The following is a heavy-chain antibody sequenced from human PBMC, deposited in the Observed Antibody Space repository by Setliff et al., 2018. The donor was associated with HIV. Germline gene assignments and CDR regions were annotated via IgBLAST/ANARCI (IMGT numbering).Heavy chain of an antibody. CDR3: ARDSRMIMEGTDY. CDR2: ISYSGST. D-gene: IGHD3-16*01. CDR1: GASIRSQY. J-gene: IGHJ4*02. V-gene: IGHV4-59*11. Sequence: SETLSLTCTVSGASIRSQYWSWIRKPPGKGLEWIGYISYSGSTNYNPSLESRVAMSVDTSKQQFSLEVSSVTAADTAVYYCARDSRMIMEGTDYWGQGILVTVSS.